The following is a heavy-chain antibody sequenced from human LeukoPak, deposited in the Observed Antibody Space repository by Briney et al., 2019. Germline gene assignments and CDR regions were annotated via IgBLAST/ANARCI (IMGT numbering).Heavy chain of an antibody. CDR1: GFTVSSNY. CDR2: LYSGGNT. Sequence: PGGSLRLSCAVSGFTVSSNYMSWVRQAPGKGLEWVSVLYSGGNTYYADSVKGRFTVSRDNSKNTLYLQMNSLRAEDTAVYYCARYDGGSGPFDYWGQRTLVTVSS. CDR3: ARYDGGSGPFDY. J-gene: IGHJ4*02. V-gene: IGHV3-53*01. D-gene: IGHD3-10*01.